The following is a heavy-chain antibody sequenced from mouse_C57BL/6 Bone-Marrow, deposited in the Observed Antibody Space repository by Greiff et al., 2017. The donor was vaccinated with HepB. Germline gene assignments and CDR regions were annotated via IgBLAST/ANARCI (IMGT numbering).Heavy chain of an antibody. V-gene: IGHV14-3*01. CDR2: IDPANGNT. CDR1: GFNIKNTY. Sequence: VHVKQSVAELVRPGASVKLSCTASGFNIKNTYMHWVKQRPEQGLEWIGRIDPANGNTKYAPKFQGKATITADTSSNTAYLQLSSLTSEDTAIYYCARSLYYSNYEDYWGQGTTLTVSS. CDR3: ARSLYYSNYEDY. J-gene: IGHJ2*01. D-gene: IGHD2-5*01.